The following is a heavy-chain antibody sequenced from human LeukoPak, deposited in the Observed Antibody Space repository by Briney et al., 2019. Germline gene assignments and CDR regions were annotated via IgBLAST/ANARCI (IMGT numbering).Heavy chain of an antibody. CDR3: ARESPAKFLEWLPCFDY. Sequence: GGSLRLSCAASGFTFSSYAMHWVRQAPGEGLEWVAVISYVGSNKYYADSVKGRFTISRDNSKNTLYLQMNSLRAEDTAVYYCARESPAKFLEWLPCFDYWGQGTLVTVSS. V-gene: IGHV3-30-3*01. J-gene: IGHJ4*02. CDR1: GFTFSSYA. D-gene: IGHD3-3*01. CDR2: ISYVGSNK.